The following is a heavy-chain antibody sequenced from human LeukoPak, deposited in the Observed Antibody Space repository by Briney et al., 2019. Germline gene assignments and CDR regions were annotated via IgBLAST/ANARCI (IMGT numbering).Heavy chain of an antibody. D-gene: IGHD5-12*01. V-gene: IGHV4-39*01. CDR1: GDSTSSSTYY. Sequence: KPSETLSLTCTVSGDSTSSSTYYWDWIRQAPGKGLELIGNIYDSGTTHYNPSLKSRVTISGYTSKNQFSLKLNSVTAADTAIYYCATHRRSGSGGSENAFEIWGQGTMVTVSS. CDR2: IYDSGTT. J-gene: IGHJ3*02. CDR3: ATHRRSGSGGSENAFEI.